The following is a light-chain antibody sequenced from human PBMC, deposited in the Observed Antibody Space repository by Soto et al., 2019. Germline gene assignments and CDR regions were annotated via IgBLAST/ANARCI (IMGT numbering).Light chain of an antibody. J-gene: IGLJ1*01. V-gene: IGLV2-14*03. CDR1: SSDVGAYNY. Sequence: QSALNQPASVSGSPGQSITISCAGTSSDVGAYNYVSWYQHHPGKAPKLMIYDVNNRPSGDSNRFSGSKSGNTASLTISGLQAEDEADYYCSSWTSGATYVFGSGTKLTVL. CDR3: SSWTSGATYV. CDR2: DVN.